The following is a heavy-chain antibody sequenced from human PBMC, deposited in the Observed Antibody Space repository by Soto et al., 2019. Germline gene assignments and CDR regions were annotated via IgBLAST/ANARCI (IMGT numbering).Heavy chain of an antibody. CDR2: INYSGST. Sequence: SETLSLTCAVYGGSFSGYYWSWIRQPPGKGLEWIGDINYSGSTNYNPSLKSRVTISVDTSKNQFSLKLSSVTAADTAVYYCASRRAVFDYWGQGTLVTVSS. J-gene: IGHJ4*02. CDR1: GGSFSGYY. V-gene: IGHV4-34*01. CDR3: ASRRAVFDY.